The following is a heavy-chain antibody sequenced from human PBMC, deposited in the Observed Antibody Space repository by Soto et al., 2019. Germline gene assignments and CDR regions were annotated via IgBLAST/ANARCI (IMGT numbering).Heavy chain of an antibody. CDR3: ARGLTVRGFSDH. V-gene: IGHV4-34*01. Sequence: PSETLSLTCVVDDGYCRGYYWSWIRQPPAKGLEWIGEIDHSGSANYNPSLKSRVTISVDTSKNQFSPKLIYVTAADTAAFYRARGLTVRGFSDHWGQGILVTVSS. D-gene: IGHD3-10*01. CDR1: DGYCRGYY. CDR2: IDHSGSA. J-gene: IGHJ4*02.